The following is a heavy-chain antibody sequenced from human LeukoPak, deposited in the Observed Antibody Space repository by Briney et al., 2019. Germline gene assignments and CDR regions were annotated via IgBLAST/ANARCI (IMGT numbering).Heavy chain of an antibody. Sequence: ASVKVSCKASGGTFSSYAISWVRQAPGQGLEWMGGIIPIFGTANYAQKFRGRVTITTDESTSTAYMELSSLRSEDTAVYYGARRDFDWLSREGAFDIWGQGTMVTVSS. CDR3: ARRDFDWLSREGAFDI. J-gene: IGHJ3*02. CDR2: IIPIFGTA. CDR1: GGTFSSYA. V-gene: IGHV1-69*05. D-gene: IGHD3-9*01.